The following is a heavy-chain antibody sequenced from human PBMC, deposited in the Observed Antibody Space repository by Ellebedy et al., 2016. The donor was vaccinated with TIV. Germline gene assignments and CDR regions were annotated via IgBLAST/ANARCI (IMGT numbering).Heavy chain of an antibody. V-gene: IGHV3-48*04. CDR1: GFTFSSYS. D-gene: IGHD2-2*01. Sequence: GESLKISXAASGFTFSSYSMNWVRQAPGKGLEWVSYISSSSSTIYYADSVKGRFTISRDNAKNSLYLQMNSLRAEDTAVYYCAKDYCSSTSCPNWFDPWGQGTLVTVSS. CDR3: AKDYCSSTSCPNWFDP. CDR2: ISSSSSTI. J-gene: IGHJ5*02.